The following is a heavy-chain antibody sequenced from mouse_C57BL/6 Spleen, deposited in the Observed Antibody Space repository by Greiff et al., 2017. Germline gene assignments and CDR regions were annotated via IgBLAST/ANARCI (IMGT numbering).Heavy chain of an antibody. D-gene: IGHD2-4*01. CDR1: GYTFTSYW. CDR2: IDPSDSET. V-gene: IGHV1-52*01. CDR3: ARDDYDEGYAMDY. J-gene: IGHJ4*01. Sequence: QVQLQQPGAELVRPGSSVKLSCKASGYTFTSYWMHWVKQRPIQGLEWIGNIDPSDSETHYNQKFKDQATFTVDKSSSTAYMQLSSLTSEDSAVDYCARDDYDEGYAMDYWGQGTSVTVSS.